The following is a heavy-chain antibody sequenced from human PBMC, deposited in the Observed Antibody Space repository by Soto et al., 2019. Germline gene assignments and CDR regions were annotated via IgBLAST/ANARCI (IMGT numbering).Heavy chain of an antibody. CDR1: GFTFSSHG. Sequence: QVQLVESGGGVVQPGRSLRLACAASGFTFSSHGMHWVRQAPGKGLEWVAVIWYDGSNKNYADSVKGRFTISRDNSKNTLYLKMNSLRAEDTAVYNCARDRDNGLDYWGQGTLVTVSS. J-gene: IGHJ4*02. V-gene: IGHV3-33*01. CDR3: ARDRDNGLDY. CDR2: IWYDGSNK. D-gene: IGHD2-8*01.